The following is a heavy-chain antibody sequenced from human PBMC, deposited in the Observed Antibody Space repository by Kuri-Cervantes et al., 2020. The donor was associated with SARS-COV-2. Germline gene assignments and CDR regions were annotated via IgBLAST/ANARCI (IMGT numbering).Heavy chain of an antibody. J-gene: IGHJ4*02. CDR1: GFTFSSYG. CDR2: IRYDGSNK. Sequence: GESLKIPCAASGFTFSSYGMHWDRQAPGKGLEWVAFIRYDGSNKYYADSVKGRFTISRDNSKNTLYLQMNSLRAEDTAVYYCAKERSNRVAVAQWGQGTLVTVSS. CDR3: AKERSNRVAVAQ. D-gene: IGHD6-19*01. V-gene: IGHV3-30*02.